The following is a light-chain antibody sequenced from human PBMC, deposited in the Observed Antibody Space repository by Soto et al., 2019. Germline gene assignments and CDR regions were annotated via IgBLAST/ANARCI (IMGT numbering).Light chain of an antibody. CDR2: DIS. V-gene: IGLV7-46*01. CDR1: TGAVSSDHW. J-gene: IGLJ3*02. CDR3: LLSYSGAWV. Sequence: QAVVTQEPSLTVSTGRTVTLTCASSTGAVSSDHWPYWFQQKPGQAPRTLIYDISSKHSWTPARFSGSLLGGKAALSLSGAQPEDEADYYCLLSYSGAWVFCGGIKLTVL.